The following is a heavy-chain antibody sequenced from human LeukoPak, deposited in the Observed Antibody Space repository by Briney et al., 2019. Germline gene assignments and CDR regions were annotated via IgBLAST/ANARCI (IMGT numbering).Heavy chain of an antibody. CDR2: IYCSGST. D-gene: IGHD1-26*01. J-gene: IGHJ6*03. CDR3: ARGALGINYMDV. Sequence: KPSETLSLTCSVSGGSISSGDYYWSWIRQPPGKGLEWIGYIYCSGSTYYNPSLKSRVTISVDTSKNQFSLKLSSVTAADTAVYYCARGALGINYMDVWGKGTTVTVSS. V-gene: IGHV4-30-4*08. CDR1: GGSISSGDYY.